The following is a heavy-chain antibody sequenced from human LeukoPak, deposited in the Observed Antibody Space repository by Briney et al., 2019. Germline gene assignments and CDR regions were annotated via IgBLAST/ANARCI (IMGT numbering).Heavy chain of an antibody. J-gene: IGHJ4*02. Sequence: PGGSLRLSCAASGFTFSNAWMSWVRQAPGKGLEWVGRIKSKTDGGTTDYAAPVKGRFTISRDDSKNTLYLQMNSLKTEDTAVYYCTTGLIRILTGYVFDYWGQGTLVTVSS. D-gene: IGHD3-9*01. CDR1: GFTFSNAW. V-gene: IGHV3-15*01. CDR2: IKSKTDGGTT. CDR3: TTGLIRILTGYVFDY.